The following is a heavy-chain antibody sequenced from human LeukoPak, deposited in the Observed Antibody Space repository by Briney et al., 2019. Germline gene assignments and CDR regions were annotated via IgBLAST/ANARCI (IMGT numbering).Heavy chain of an antibody. J-gene: IGHJ4*02. CDR3: AKDDQWSLDH. CDR1: GFSSSTNG. CDR2: IRKDGSDK. D-gene: IGHD2-15*01. Sequence: GGSLRLSCAASGFSSSTNGIHWVRQAPGKGLEWVSYIRKDGSDKYYAVSVKGRFTISRDNSKNMVILQMNSLRPEDTALYYCAKDDQWSLDHWGQGALVTVSS. V-gene: IGHV3-30*02.